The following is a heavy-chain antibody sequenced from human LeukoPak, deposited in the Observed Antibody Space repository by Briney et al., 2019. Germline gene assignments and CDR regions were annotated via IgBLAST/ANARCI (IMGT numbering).Heavy chain of an antibody. CDR3: AKDEKRQWLANYYYYYGMDV. V-gene: IGHV3-53*05. Sequence: GGSLRLSCAASGFTVSSNYMSWVRQAPGKGLEWVSVIYSGGSTYYADSVKGRFTISRDNSKNTLYLQMNSLRAEDTAVYYCAKDEKRQWLANYYYYYGMDVWGQGTTVTVSS. J-gene: IGHJ6*02. CDR1: GFTVSSNY. CDR2: IYSGGST. D-gene: IGHD6-19*01.